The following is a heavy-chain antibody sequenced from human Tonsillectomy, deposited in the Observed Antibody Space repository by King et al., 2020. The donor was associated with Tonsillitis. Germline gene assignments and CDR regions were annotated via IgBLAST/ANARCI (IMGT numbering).Heavy chain of an antibody. D-gene: IGHD1-26*01. CDR2: IKSEGDGGTI. CDR1: GFPFSNAW. CDR3: TTAVGVTGMYS. V-gene: IGHV3-15*01. Sequence: VQLVESGGGLVQPGGSLILSCAASGFPFSNAWMTWVRQAPGRGLEGVGRIKSEGDGGTIVYVAPGKGRFIISRDVSKNAVYLQMDSLKTEDTGIYYCTTAVGVTGMYSGSQGTLVTVSS. J-gene: IGHJ5*01.